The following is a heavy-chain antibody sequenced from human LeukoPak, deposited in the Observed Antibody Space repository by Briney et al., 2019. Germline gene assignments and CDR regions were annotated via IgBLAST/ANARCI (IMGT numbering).Heavy chain of an antibody. V-gene: IGHV4-34*01. J-gene: IGHJ4*02. CDR2: INHSGST. CDR3: ARGFMSIAAR. CDR1: GGSFSGYY. D-gene: IGHD6-6*01. Sequence: SETLSLTCAVYGGSFSGYYWSWIRQPPVKGLEWIGEINHSGSTNYNPSLKSRVTISVDTSKNQFSLKLSSVTAADTAVYYCARGFMSIAARWGQGTLVTVSS.